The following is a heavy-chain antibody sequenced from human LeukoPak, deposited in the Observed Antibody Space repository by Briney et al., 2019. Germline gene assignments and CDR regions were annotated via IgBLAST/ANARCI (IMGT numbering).Heavy chain of an antibody. CDR3: ARLRGTYSIDY. CDR2: FSSS. J-gene: IGHJ4*02. D-gene: IGHD1-26*01. V-gene: IGHV3-21*01. Sequence: GGSLRLSCAASGFTFSNYNMNWVRQAPVKGLEWVSSFSSSRFTISRDNAKNSLYLQMNSLRAEDTAVYYCARLRGTYSIDYWGQGTLVTVSS. CDR1: GFTFSNYN.